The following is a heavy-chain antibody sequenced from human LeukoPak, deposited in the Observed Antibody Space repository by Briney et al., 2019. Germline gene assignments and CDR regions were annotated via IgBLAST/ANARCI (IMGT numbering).Heavy chain of an antibody. J-gene: IGHJ3*02. Sequence: GGSLRLSCAASGFTFSSYAMSWVRQAPGKGLEWVSAISGSGGSTYYADSVKGRFTISRDNSKNTLYLQMNSLRAEDTAVYYCAKWKRRRGQQLVLGAFDIWGQGTMVTVSS. D-gene: IGHD6-13*01. CDR1: GFTFSSYA. V-gene: IGHV3-23*01. CDR2: ISGSGGST. CDR3: AKWKRRRGQQLVLGAFDI.